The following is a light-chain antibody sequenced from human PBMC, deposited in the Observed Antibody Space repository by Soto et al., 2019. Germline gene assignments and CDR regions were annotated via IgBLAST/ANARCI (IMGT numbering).Light chain of an antibody. Sequence: DIVLTQSPDSLAVSLGERATINCKSSQSVLYSSNNKNYLAWYQQKPGQPPKLLIYWASTRESGVPDRFSGSGSGTDFTLTISSLPAEDVALYYCQQYYSTLALTFGGGTKVEIK. CDR2: WAS. J-gene: IGKJ4*01. V-gene: IGKV4-1*01. CDR1: QSVLYSSNNKNY. CDR3: QQYYSTLALT.